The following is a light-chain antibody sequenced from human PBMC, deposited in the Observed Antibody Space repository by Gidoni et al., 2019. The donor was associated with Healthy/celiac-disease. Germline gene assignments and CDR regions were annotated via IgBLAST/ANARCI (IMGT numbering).Light chain of an antibody. CDR3: SSYTSSSTLGV. V-gene: IGLV2-14*01. J-gene: IGLJ2*01. CDR1: SSDVGGYNS. CDR2: DVS. Sequence: QSALTQPASVSGSPGQSITISCTGTSSDVGGYNSVSWYQQHPGKAPKLMIYDVSNRPPGVSNRFSGSKSGNTASLTISGLQAEDEADYYCSSYTSSSTLGVFGGGTKLTVL.